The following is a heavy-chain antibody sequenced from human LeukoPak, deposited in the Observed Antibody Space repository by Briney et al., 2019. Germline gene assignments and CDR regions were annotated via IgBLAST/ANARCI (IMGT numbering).Heavy chain of an antibody. J-gene: IGHJ4*02. CDR2: ITFSGGTT. V-gene: IGHV3-23*01. D-gene: IGHD3-3*01. CDR1: GFPISTYT. Sequence: GGSLRLSCVVSGFPISTYTTTWVRQTPEKGLEWVSSITFSGGTTYYADSVKGRFTISRDIAKNTLYLQMNSLRAEDTGVYYCAKDHYWSIDYWGRGTLVTVSS. CDR3: AKDHYWSIDY.